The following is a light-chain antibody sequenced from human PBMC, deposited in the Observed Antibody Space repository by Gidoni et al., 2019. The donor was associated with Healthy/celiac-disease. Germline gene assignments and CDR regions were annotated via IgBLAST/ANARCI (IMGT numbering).Light chain of an antibody. CDR3: QVWDSSTVV. CDR2: RDS. Sequence: SYELTHPLSVSVALGHTARITRWANNSGSKNVHGYQQKPAQAPVLVIHRDSNRPSGIPGRFSGSNSENTATLTSGRDQAEEDADYCCQVWDSSTVVFGGGTKLTVL. V-gene: IGLV3-9*01. J-gene: IGLJ3*02. CDR1: NSGSKN.